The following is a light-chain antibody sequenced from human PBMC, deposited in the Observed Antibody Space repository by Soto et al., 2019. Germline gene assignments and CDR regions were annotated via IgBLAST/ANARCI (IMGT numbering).Light chain of an antibody. J-gene: IGKJ1*01. CDR1: QSITNW. Sequence: DIQMTQSPSTLSASVGDRVTITCRASQSITNWLAWYQQKPGKAPKLLIYKASSLESGVPSRFSGSGSGTEFTLTISSLQPEDFATYYCQQYNSYSWTFGQGTKVDIK. CDR3: QQYNSYSWT. CDR2: KAS. V-gene: IGKV1-5*03.